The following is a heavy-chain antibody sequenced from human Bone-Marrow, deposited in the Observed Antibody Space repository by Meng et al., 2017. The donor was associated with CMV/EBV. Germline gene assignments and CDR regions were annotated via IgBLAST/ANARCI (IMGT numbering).Heavy chain of an antibody. D-gene: IGHD4-17*01. CDR2: IKQDGSEK. CDR1: GFTFSSYW. CDR3: ARDSGKTVMMRLGDY. J-gene: IGHJ4*02. Sequence: GGSLRLSCAASGFTFSSYWMSWVRQAPGKGLEWVANIKQDGSEKYYVDSVKGRFTISRDNAKNSPYLQMDSLSAEATAVYYCARDSGKTVMMRLGDYWGQGTLVTVSS. V-gene: IGHV3-7*01.